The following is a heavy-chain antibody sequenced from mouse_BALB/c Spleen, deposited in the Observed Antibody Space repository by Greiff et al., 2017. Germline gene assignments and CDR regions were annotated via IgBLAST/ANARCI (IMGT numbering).Heavy chain of an antibody. J-gene: IGHJ4*01. V-gene: IGHV2-9*02. CDR2: IWAGGST. CDR3: ARAHRYGAMDY. CDR1: GFSLTSYG. Sequence: VQGVESGPGLVAPSQSLSITCTVSGFSLTSYGVHWVRQPPGKGLEWLGVIWAGGSTNYNSALMSRLSISKDNSKSQVFLKMNSLQTDDTAMYYCARAHRYGAMDYWGQGTSVTVSS. D-gene: IGHD2-14*01.